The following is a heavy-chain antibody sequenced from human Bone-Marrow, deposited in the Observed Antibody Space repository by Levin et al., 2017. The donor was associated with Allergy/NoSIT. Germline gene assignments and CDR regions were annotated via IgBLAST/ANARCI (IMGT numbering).Heavy chain of an antibody. V-gene: IGHV3-30*04. Sequence: GESLKISCAASGFTFSSYAMHWVRQAPGKGLEWVAVISYDGSNKYYADSVKGRFTISRDNSKNTLYLQMNSLRAEDTAVYYCASDHSIYYTVPGYWGQGTLVTVSS. CDR1: GFTFSSYA. J-gene: IGHJ4*02. CDR2: ISYDGSNK. CDR3: ASDHSIYYTVPGY. D-gene: IGHD3-3*01.